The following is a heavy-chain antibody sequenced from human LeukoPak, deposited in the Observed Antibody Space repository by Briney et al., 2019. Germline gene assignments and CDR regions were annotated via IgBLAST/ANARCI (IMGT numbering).Heavy chain of an antibody. CDR3: ARDVYYGSGKQAFDI. J-gene: IGHJ3*02. D-gene: IGHD3-10*01. CDR1: GYSFTSYG. V-gene: IGHV1-18*01. CDR2: ISAYNGNT. Sequence: GESLKISCKGSGYSFTSYGISWVRQAPGQGLEWMGWISAYNGNTNYAQKLQGRVTMTTDTSTSTAYMELRSLRSDDTAVYYCARDVYYGSGKQAFDIWGQGTMVTVSS.